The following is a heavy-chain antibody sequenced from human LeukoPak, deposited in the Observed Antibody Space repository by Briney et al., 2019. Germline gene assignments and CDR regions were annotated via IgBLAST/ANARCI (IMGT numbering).Heavy chain of an antibody. CDR3: ARSGPDGYHAFDY. CDR2: IYYSGST. CDR1: GGSISSYY. J-gene: IGHJ4*02. Sequence: SETLSLTCTVSGGSISSYYWSWIRQPPGKGLEWIGYIYYSGSTNYNPSLKSRVTISVDTSKNQFSLKLSSVTAADTAVYYCARSGPDGYHAFDYGGEGTLVTVSS. D-gene: IGHD5-24*01. V-gene: IGHV4-59*01.